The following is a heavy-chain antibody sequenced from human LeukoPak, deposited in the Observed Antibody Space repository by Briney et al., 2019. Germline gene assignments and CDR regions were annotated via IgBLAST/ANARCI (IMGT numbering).Heavy chain of an antibody. CDR3: ARDRGTGTTSNWFDP. CDR2: IIPIFGTA. CDR1: GGTFSSYA. V-gene: IGHV1-69*01. Sequence: SVTVSCKASGGTFSSYAISWVRQAPGQGLEWMGGIIPIFGTANYAQKFQGRVTITADESTSTAYMELSSLRSEDTAVYYCARDRGTGTTSNWFDPWGQGTLVTVSS. J-gene: IGHJ5*02. D-gene: IGHD1-7*01.